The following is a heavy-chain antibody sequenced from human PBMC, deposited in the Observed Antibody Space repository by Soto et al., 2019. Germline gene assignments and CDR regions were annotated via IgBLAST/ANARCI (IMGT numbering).Heavy chain of an antibody. J-gene: IGHJ3*02. V-gene: IGHV4-59*01. CDR3: ARAHAWAFDI. CDR2: IYYSGST. CDR1: GGSIISYY. Sequence: SETLSLTCTVSGGSIISYYWSWSRQPPGKGLEWIGYIYYSGSTNYNPSLKSRVTISVDTSKNQFSLKLSSVTAADTAVYYCARAHAWAFDIWGQGTMVTVSS.